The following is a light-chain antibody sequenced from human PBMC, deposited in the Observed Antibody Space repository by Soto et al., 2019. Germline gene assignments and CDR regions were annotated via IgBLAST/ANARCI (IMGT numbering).Light chain of an antibody. V-gene: IGLV1-44*01. CDR3: GTWDDNLNSTL. CDR2: SND. J-gene: IGLJ3*02. CDR1: SSNIGSNS. Sequence: QSALSQPPSASGTPGQRFTISCSGSSSNIGSNSVNWYQQLPGTAPKLLIYSNDQRPSGVPDRFSGSKSGTSASLAIGGLQSEDEADHYCGTWDDNLNSTLFGGGTKVTVL.